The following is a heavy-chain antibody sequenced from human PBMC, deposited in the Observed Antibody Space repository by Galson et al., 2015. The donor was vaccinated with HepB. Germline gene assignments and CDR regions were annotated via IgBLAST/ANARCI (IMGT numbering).Heavy chain of an antibody. CDR3: ARMDSSSWYGDAFDI. Sequence: PALVKPTQTLTLTCTFSGFSLSTGGMRVSWIRQPPGKALEWLARIDWDDDKFYSTSLKTRLTISKDTSKNQVVLTMTNMDPVDTATYYCARMDSSSWYGDAFDIWGQGTMVTVSS. CDR2: IDWDDDK. CDR1: GFSLSTGGMR. D-gene: IGHD6-13*01. V-gene: IGHV2-70*04. J-gene: IGHJ3*02.